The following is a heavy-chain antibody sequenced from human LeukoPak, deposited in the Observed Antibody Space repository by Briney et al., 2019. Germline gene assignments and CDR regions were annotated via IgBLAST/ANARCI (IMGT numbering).Heavy chain of an antibody. D-gene: IGHD2-2*01. V-gene: IGHV1-2*02. J-gene: IGHJ6*02. CDR1: GYTFTGYY. Sequence: GASVKVSCKASGYTFTGYYMHWVRQAPGQGLEWMGWINPNSGGTNYAQKFQGRVTMTRDTSISTAYMELSRLRSDDTAVYYCARDLGDIVVVPAALTPYGMDVWGQGTTVTASS. CDR3: ARDLGDIVVVPAALTPYGMDV. CDR2: INPNSGGT.